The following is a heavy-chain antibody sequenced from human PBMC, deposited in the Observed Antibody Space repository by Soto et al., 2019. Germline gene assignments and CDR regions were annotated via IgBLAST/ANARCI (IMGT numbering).Heavy chain of an antibody. J-gene: IGHJ4*02. CDR1: GGTFSSYA. CDR2: IIPIFGTA. CDR3: ARAFPPVEMATNPFDY. D-gene: IGHD5-12*01. V-gene: IGHV1-69*13. Sequence: SVKVSCKASGGTFSSYAISWVRQAPGQGLEWMGGIIPIFGTANYAQKFQGRVTITADESTSTAYMELSSLRSEDTAVYYCARAFPPVEMATNPFDYWGQGTLVSVSS.